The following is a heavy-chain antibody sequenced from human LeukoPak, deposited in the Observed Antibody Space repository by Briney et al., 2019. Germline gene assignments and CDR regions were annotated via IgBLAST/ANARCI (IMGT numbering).Heavy chain of an antibody. Sequence: ASVTVSCKVSGYSFTSNYIHWARQAPGQGLEWMGMIYPRDGSTSYAQRFQDRVTVTRDTSTSTVHMELSGLRSEDTAVYYCARDQEGFDYWGQGTLVTVSS. CDR2: IYPRDGST. CDR3: ARDQEGFDY. CDR1: GYSFTSNY. J-gene: IGHJ4*02. V-gene: IGHV1-46*01.